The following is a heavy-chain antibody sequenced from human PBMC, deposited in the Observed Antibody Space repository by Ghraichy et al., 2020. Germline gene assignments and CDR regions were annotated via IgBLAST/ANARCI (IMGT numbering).Heavy chain of an antibody. D-gene: IGHD2-15*01. CDR3: TRGRYQYCSSGSCYSPTFDY. CDR2: MNPNSGNT. CDR1: GYTFTSYD. J-gene: IGHJ4*02. Sequence: ASVKVSCKASGYTFTSYDINWVRQATGQGLEWMGWMNPNSGNTGYAQKFQGRVTMTRNTSINTAYMELSSLRSEDTAVYYCTRGRYQYCSSGSCYSPTFDYWGQGTLVTVSS. V-gene: IGHV1-8*01.